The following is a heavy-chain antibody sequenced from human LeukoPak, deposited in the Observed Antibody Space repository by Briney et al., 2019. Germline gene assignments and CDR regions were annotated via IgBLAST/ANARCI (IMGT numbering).Heavy chain of an antibody. J-gene: IGHJ4*02. D-gene: IGHD3-16*02. CDR2: INHSGST. V-gene: IGHV4-34*01. CDR3: ARGPPYDYVWGSYRYAYFDY. CDR1: GGSFSGYY. Sequence: SETLSLTCAAYGGSFSGYYWSWIRQPPGKGLEWIGEINHSGSTNYNPSLKSRVTISVDTSKNQFSLKLSSVTAADTAVYYCARGPPYDYVWGSYRYAYFDYWGQGTLVTVSS.